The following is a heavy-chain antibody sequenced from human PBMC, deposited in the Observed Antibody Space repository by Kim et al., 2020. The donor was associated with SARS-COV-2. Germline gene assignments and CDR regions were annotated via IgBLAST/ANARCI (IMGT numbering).Heavy chain of an antibody. J-gene: IGHJ4*02. CDR3: ARDGPPGRSDF. Sequence: SETLSLTCAVSGGSISGGGSSWSWIRQPPGKGLEWIGFIYHSGSTYYNPSLKGRVTISIDKSKNQFSLRLSSVTAADTAVYYCARDGPPGRSDFWGQGT. CDR1: GGSISGGGSS. CDR2: IYHSGST. V-gene: IGHV4-30-2*01.